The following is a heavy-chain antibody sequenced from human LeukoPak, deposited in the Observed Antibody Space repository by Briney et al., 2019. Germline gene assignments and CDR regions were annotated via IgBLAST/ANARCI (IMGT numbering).Heavy chain of an antibody. CDR1: GFTFTSAW. D-gene: IGHD3-16*02. V-gene: IGHV3-15*01. CDR3: TTAYYHYVWGTYRTLTTDY. CDR2: IKSKSDGGTA. Sequence: GGSLRLSCAASGFTFTSAWMSWVRQASGKGLEWLGRIKSKSDGGTASYPFPVQGRFTISRDDSRNMLYLQMNSLKTEDTAVYYCTTAYYHYVWGTYRTLTTDYWGQGTLVTVSS. J-gene: IGHJ4*02.